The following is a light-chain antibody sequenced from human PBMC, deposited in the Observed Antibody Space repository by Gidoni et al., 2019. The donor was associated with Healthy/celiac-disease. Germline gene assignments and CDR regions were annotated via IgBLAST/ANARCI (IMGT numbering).Light chain of an antibody. V-gene: IGKV2-28*01. CDR2: LGS. J-gene: IGKJ2*01. CDR3: MQALQTSYT. CDR1: QSLLHSNGYNY. Sequence: DIVMTQSPLSLPVTPGEPASISCRSSQSLLHSNGYNYLDWYLQKPGQSPQLLIYLGSNRASGVPDRFSGSGSGTDVTLKISRVEAEDVGVYYCMQALQTSYTFGQXTKLEIK.